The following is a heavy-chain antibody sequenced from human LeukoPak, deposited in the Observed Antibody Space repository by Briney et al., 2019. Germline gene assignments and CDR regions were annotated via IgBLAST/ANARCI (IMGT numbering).Heavy chain of an antibody. CDR2: IWYDGSNK. CDR3: ARDKPPTYSSGWYYFDY. V-gene: IGHV3-33*08. CDR1: GFTFSSYA. D-gene: IGHD6-19*01. J-gene: IGHJ4*02. Sequence: QTGGSLRLSCAASGFTFSSYAMSWVRQAPGKGLEWVAVIWYDGSNKYYADSVKGRFTISRDNSKNTLYLQMNSLRAEDTAVYYCARDKPPTYSSGWYYFDYWGQGTLVTVSS.